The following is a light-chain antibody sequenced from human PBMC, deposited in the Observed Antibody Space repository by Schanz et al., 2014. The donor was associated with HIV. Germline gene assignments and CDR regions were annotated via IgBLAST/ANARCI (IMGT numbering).Light chain of an antibody. V-gene: IGKV3-20*01. CDR2: ATS. CDR3: QYFGNSGGT. CDR1: QSVSNNY. J-gene: IGKJ4*01. Sequence: EIVLTQSPGTLSLSPGERVTLSCRASQSVSNNYLAWYRQTPGQPPRLVIYATSTRAAGIPDRFSGTGSGTDFTLTISSLEPEDFAVYYCQYFGNSGGTFGGGTKVEIK.